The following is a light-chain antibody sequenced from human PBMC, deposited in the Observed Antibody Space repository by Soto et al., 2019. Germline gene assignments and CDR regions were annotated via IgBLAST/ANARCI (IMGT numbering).Light chain of an antibody. CDR2: END. V-gene: IGLV1-51*02. J-gene: IGLJ1*01. CDR3: GTWDSSLNIFV. Sequence: QTVLTQPTSVSSAPGQKVTISCSVGSSNIGNYYVSWHQQLPGTAPKLVIYENDKRPSGIPDRFSGSKSGTSATLGITGLQTRDEADYYCGTWDSSLNIFVFGTGSKVTVL. CDR1: SSNIGNYY.